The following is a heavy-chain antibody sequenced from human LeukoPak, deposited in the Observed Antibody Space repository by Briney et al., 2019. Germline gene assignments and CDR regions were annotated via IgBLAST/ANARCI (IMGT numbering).Heavy chain of an antibody. J-gene: IGHJ4*02. CDR1: GFTFSSYG. V-gene: IGHV3-23*01. D-gene: IGHD3-22*01. CDR2: ISGSGGST. Sequence: GGSLRLSCAASGFTFSSYGMSWVRQAPGKGLEWVSAISGSGGSTYYADSVKGRFTISRDNSKNTLYLQMNSLRAEDTAVYYCARGYYDSSGYLDYWGQGTLVTVSS. CDR3: ARGYYDSSGYLDY.